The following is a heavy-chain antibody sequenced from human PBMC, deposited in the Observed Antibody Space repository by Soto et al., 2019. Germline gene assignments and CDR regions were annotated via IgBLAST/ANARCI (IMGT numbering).Heavy chain of an antibody. CDR2: IYTSGST. D-gene: IGHD3-16*02. Sequence: PSETLSLTCTVSGGSISSYYWSWIRQPVGKGLEWIGRIYTSGSTNYNPSLKSRVTMSVDTSKNQFSLKLSSVTAADTAVYYCAREVLSVDVWGSYRIGYFDYWGQGTLVTVSS. J-gene: IGHJ4*02. V-gene: IGHV4-4*07. CDR1: GGSISSYY. CDR3: AREVLSVDVWGSYRIGYFDY.